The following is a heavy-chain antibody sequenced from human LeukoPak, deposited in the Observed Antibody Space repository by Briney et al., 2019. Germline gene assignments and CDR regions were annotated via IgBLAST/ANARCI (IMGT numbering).Heavy chain of an antibody. CDR1: GYTFSSYD. Sequence: ASVKVSCKASGYTFSSYDINWVRQATGQGLEWMGWMNPNSGNTGYAQKFQGRVTITRNTSISTAYMELSSLRSEDTAVYYCARGPTYYDFWSGYYLFDYWGQGTPVTVSS. J-gene: IGHJ4*02. CDR3: ARGPTYYDFWSGYYLFDY. CDR2: MNPNSGNT. V-gene: IGHV1-8*01. D-gene: IGHD3-3*01.